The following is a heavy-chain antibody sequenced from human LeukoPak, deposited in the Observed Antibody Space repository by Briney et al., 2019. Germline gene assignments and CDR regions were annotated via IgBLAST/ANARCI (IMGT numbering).Heavy chain of an antibody. CDR3: ARDLLYSSSWAFDY. J-gene: IGHJ4*02. V-gene: IGHV4-59*12. CDR2: IHDSGST. CDR1: GGTISSYY. D-gene: IGHD6-13*01. Sequence: SETLSLTCTVSGGTISSYYWNWIRQPPGKGLEWIGYIHDSGSTKYNPSLKSRVAISVDTSKNQFSLKLSSVTAADTAVYYCARDLLYSSSWAFDYWGQGTLVTVSS.